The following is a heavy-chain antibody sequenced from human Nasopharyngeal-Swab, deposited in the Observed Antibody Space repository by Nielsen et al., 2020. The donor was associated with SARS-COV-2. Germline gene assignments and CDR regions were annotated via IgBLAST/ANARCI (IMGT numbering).Heavy chain of an antibody. Sequence: GGSLRLSCAASGFTFSNYAIHWVRQAPGKGLEWVAVISYDGSNKYYADSVKGRFTVSRDNSENTLFLQMNSLRPEDTAVYYCARDGPDYDFWSGYPPWYFQYWGQGTRVTVSS. D-gene: IGHD3-3*01. V-gene: IGHV3-30*04. CDR2: ISYDGSNK. J-gene: IGHJ4*02. CDR3: ARDGPDYDFWSGYPPWYFQY. CDR1: GFTFSNYA.